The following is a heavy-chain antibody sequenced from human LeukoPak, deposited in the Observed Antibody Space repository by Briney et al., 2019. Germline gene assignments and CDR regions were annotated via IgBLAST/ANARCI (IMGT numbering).Heavy chain of an antibody. D-gene: IGHD1-26*01. CDR1: GYTFTSYY. Sequence: ASVKVSCKASGYTFTSYYMHWVRQAPGQGLEWTGIINPSGGSTSYAQKFQGRVTMTRDTSTSTVYMELSSLRSEDTAVYYCARHSGSYRDFDYWGQGTLVTVSS. J-gene: IGHJ4*02. V-gene: IGHV1-46*01. CDR3: ARHSGSYRDFDY. CDR2: INPSGGST.